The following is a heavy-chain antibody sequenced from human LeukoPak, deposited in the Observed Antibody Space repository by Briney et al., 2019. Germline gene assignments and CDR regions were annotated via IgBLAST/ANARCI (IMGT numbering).Heavy chain of an antibody. CDR2: TSSSGSTM. D-gene: IGHD5-12*01. Sequence: GGSLRLSCASSGFTFSDYYMSWIRQAPGKGLEWVSCTSSSGSTMYYADSVKGRFTISRDNAKNSLYLQMNSLRAEDTAVYYCAREVHSGYDTAFDYWGQGTLVTVSS. J-gene: IGHJ4*02. CDR3: AREVHSGYDTAFDY. CDR1: GFTFSDYY. V-gene: IGHV3-11*01.